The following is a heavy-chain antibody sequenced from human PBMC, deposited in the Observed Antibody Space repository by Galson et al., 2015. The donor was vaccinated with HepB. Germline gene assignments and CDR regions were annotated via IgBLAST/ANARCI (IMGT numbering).Heavy chain of an antibody. V-gene: IGHV4-59*01. CDR1: GGSISSYY. D-gene: IGHD3-3*01. CDR2: IYYSGST. Sequence: ETLSLTCTVSGGSISSYYWSWIRQPPGKGLEWIGYIYYSGSTNYNPSLKSRVTISVDTSKNQFSLKLSSVTAADTAVYYCARVGYDFWSGGYYYYYYMDVWGKGTTVTVSS. CDR3: ARVGYDFWSGGYYYYYYMDV. J-gene: IGHJ6*03.